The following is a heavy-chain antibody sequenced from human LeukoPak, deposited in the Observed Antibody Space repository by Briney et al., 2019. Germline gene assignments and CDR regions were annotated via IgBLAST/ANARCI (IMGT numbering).Heavy chain of an antibody. CDR3: ARSTSANWFDP. CDR2: IYYSGST. V-gene: IGHV4-59*01. D-gene: IGHD2/OR15-2a*01. J-gene: IGHJ5*02. CDR1: GGSISSYY. Sequence: SETLSLTCTVSGGSISSYYWSWIRQPPGKGLEWIGYIYYSGSTNYNPSLKSRVTISVDTSKNQFSLKLSSVTAADTAVYYCARSTSANWFDPWGQGTLVTVSS.